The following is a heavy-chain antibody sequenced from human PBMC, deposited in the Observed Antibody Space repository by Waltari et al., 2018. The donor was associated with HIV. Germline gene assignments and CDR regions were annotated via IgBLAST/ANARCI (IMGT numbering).Heavy chain of an antibody. CDR2: NHPDRGGK. D-gene: IGHD1-26*01. V-gene: IGHV1-2*06. CDR1: GDKFTTYF. CDR3: ARGEDVTLTHLPPGFRLEF. Sequence: LVQSASEVRAPGASVTLSCQASGDKFTTYFIYWLRQAPGQGLQWLGRNHPDRGGKTQFKTFQNRGTKTRDTPSASTYKELTPLTTAHTANFFCARGEDVTLTHLPPGFRLEFWGQGSVVNVSS. J-gene: IGHJ3*01.